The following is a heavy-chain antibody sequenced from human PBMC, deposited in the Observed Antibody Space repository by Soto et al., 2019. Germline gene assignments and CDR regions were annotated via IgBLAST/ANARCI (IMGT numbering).Heavy chain of an antibody. CDR3: AGYSSSAGAYYYYYGLDV. D-gene: IGHD6-6*01. J-gene: IGHJ6*02. CDR2: IYYSGST. V-gene: IGHV4-39*01. CDR1: GGPISSSSYY. Sequence: SETLSLTCTVSGGPISSSSYYWGWIRQPPGKGLEWIGSIYYSGSTYYNPSLKSRVTISVDTSKNQFSLKLSSVTAADTAVYYCAGYSSSAGAYYYYYGLDVWGQGTTVTVSS.